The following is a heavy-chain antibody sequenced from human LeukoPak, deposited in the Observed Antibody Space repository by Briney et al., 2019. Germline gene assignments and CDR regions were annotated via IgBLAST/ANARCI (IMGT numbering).Heavy chain of an antibody. CDR3: AKGWDPIAVAGSRGAFDI. V-gene: IGHV3-21*04. Sequence: PGGSLRLSCAASGFSFSSYTMNWVRQAPGKGLEWVSSISISSSSIYYADSVKGRFTISRDNAKNSLYLQMNSLRAEDTAVYYCAKGWDPIAVAGSRGAFDIWGQGTMVTVSS. D-gene: IGHD6-19*01. CDR1: GFSFSSYT. CDR2: ISISSSSI. J-gene: IGHJ3*02.